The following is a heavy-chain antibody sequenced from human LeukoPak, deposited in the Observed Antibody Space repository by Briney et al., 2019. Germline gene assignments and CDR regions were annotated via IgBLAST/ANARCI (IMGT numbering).Heavy chain of an antibody. CDR1: GFTFSGVA. J-gene: IGHJ4*02. CDR2: ITTTGSST. V-gene: IGHV3-23*05. Sequence: TGGSLRLSCAASGFTFSGVAMNWVRQAPGKGLEWVSSITTTGSSTYYSDSVKGRFTISRDNSKNMLHLQMNSLRIEDTAVYFGARGWQCPDYWGQGTLVTVSS. D-gene: IGHD6-19*01. CDR3: ARGWQCPDY.